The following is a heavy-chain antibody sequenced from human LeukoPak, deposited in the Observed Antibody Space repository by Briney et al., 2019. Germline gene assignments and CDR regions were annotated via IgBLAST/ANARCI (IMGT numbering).Heavy chain of an antibody. J-gene: IGHJ4*02. CDR3: ARMGNYYDSSGYFDY. V-gene: IGHV1-46*01. Sequence: ASVKVSCKASGYTFTSYYMHWVRQAPGQGLEWMGIINPSGGSTSYAQKFQGRVTMTRDTSTSTVYMELSSLRSEDTAVYYCARMGNYYDSSGYFDYWAREPWSPSPQ. D-gene: IGHD3-22*01. CDR1: GYTFTSYY. CDR2: INPSGGST.